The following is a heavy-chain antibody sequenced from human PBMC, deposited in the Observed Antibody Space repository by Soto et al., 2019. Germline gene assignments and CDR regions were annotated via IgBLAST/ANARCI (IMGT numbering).Heavy chain of an antibody. V-gene: IGHV1-2*04. CDR2: INPNSGGT. CDR1: VYTFTGYY. J-gene: IGHJ3*02. Sequence: SVKVSCKASVYTFTGYYMHWVRQDPGQGLEWMGWINPNSGGTNYAQKFQGWVTMTRDTSISTAYMELSRLRSDDTAVYYCARDRERITIFGVVPDAFDIWGQGTMVTVS. D-gene: IGHD3-3*01. CDR3: ARDRERITIFGVVPDAFDI.